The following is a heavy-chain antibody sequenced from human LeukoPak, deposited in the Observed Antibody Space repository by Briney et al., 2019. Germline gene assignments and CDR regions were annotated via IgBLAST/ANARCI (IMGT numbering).Heavy chain of an antibody. CDR1: GGSISSGDYY. D-gene: IGHD7-27*01. V-gene: IGHV4-30-4*01. CDR2: IYYSGST. J-gene: IGHJ4*02. Sequence: SQTLSLTCTVSGGSISSGDYYWSWIRQPPGKGLEWIGYIYYSGSTYYSPSLKSRVTISVDTSKNQFSLKLSSVTAADTAVYYCARQIESGDYYFDFWGQGTLVTVSS. CDR3: ARQIESGDYYFDF.